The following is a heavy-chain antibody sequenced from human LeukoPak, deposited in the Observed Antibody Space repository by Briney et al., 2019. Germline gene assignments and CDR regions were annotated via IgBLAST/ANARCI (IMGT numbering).Heavy chain of an antibody. V-gene: IGHV4-59*01. CDR3: ARGQLSRRAAAVPSLDY. D-gene: IGHD6-13*01. J-gene: IGHJ4*02. Sequence: SETLSLTCTVSGGSISSYYWSWIRQPPGKGLEWIGYIYYNGSTNYNPSLKSRVTISVDTSKNQFSLKLSSVTAADTAVYYCARGQLSRRAAAVPSLDYWGQGTLVTVSS. CDR1: GGSISSYY. CDR2: IYYNGST.